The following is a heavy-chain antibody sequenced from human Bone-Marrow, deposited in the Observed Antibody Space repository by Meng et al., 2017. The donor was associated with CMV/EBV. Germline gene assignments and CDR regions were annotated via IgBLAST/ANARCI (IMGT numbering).Heavy chain of an antibody. CDR2: IYSGGSRT. CDR3: AKEPLLFGYFDY. D-gene: IGHD3-10*01. Sequence: GGSLRLSCAASGFTFSSYAMSWVRQAPGKGLEWVSVIYSGGSRTYYADSVKGRFTISRDNSKNMLYLQMNSLRAEDTAVYYCAKEPLLFGYFDYWGQGTLVTVSS. V-gene: IGHV3-23*03. CDR1: GFTFSSYA. J-gene: IGHJ4*02.